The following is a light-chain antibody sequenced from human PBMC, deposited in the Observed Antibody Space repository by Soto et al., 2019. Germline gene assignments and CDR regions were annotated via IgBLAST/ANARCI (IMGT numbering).Light chain of an antibody. CDR1: QSISRY. Sequence: DIQMTQSPSSLSASVGDRVTIACRASQSISRYLNWYQQKPGKAPKILIYAAFSLQSGVPSRFSGSGSGTDVTITISSLQPEDFATYDGQQSYSTPLTFGPGTKVDIK. CDR3: QQSYSTPLT. J-gene: IGKJ1*01. V-gene: IGKV1-39*01. CDR2: AAF.